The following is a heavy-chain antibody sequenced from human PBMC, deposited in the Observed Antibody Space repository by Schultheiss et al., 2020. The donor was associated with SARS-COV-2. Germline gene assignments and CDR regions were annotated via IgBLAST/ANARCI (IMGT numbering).Heavy chain of an antibody. Sequence: ASVKVSCKASGYTFTGYYMHWVRQAPGQGLEWMGWISAYNGNTNYAQKLQGRVTMTTDTSTSTAYMELRSLRSDDTAVYYCARWVGTMAYYYYYGMDVWGQGTTVTVSS. CDR2: ISAYNGNT. CDR1: GYTFTGYY. CDR3: ARWVGTMAYYYYYGMDV. D-gene: IGHD3-10*01. V-gene: IGHV1-18*04. J-gene: IGHJ6*02.